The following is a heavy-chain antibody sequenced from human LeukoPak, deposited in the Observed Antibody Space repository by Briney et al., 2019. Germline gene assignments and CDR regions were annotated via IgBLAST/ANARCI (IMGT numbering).Heavy chain of an antibody. CDR1: GDSVTTYY. V-gene: IGHV4-59*02. J-gene: IGHJ4*02. Sequence: SETLSLTCTVSGDSVTTYYWSWIRQPPGKGLEWLGYIYYSGSTNYNPSLKSRVTISVDTSKNQFSLKLSSVTAADTAVYYCARGGGGRFDYWGQGTLVTVSS. CDR3: ARGGGGRFDY. D-gene: IGHD4-23*01. CDR2: IYYSGST.